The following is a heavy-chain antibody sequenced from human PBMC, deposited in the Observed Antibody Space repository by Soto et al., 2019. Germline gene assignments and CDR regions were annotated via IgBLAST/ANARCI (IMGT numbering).Heavy chain of an antibody. Sequence: QVQLVESGGGVVQPGRSLRLSCAASGFTFSTYGMPWVRQAPGKGLEWVAVISNDGSDTYYADSVKGRFTISRDNSKNTLYVQMNSLSAEDTAVYYCARDGLMGVTNLAADWGQGTLVTVSS. CDR3: ARDGLMGVTNLAAD. J-gene: IGHJ4*02. CDR1: GFTFSTYG. CDR2: ISNDGSDT. V-gene: IGHV3-30*03. D-gene: IGHD2-21*02.